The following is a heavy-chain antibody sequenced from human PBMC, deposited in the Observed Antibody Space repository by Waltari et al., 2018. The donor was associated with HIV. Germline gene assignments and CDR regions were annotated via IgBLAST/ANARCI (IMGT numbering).Heavy chain of an antibody. CDR3: ARADIVLMVYAPHFDY. CDR1: GGSISRSSSY. D-gene: IGHD2-8*01. V-gene: IGHV4-39*01. Sequence: QLQLQESGPGLVKPSETLSLTCTVSGGSISRSSSYWGWIRQPPGKGLEWIGSIYYSGSTYYNPSLKSRVTISVDTSKNQFSLKLSSVTAADTAVYYCARADIVLMVYAPHFDYWGQGTLVTVSS. J-gene: IGHJ4*02. CDR2: IYYSGST.